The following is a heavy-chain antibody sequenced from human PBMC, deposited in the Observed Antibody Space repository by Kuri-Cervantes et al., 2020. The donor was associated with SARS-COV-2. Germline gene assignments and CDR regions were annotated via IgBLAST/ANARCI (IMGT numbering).Heavy chain of an antibody. CDR1: GFSFDEYA. Sequence: SLKISCAASGFSFDEYAMHWVRQAPGKGLEWVSGISWNSGNIDYADSVKGRFTISRDNAKNSLYLQMDSLRDEDTALYFCVKGVVPAIQYGMDVWGQGITVTVSS. CDR2: ISWNSGNI. V-gene: IGHV3-9*01. D-gene: IGHD2-2*01. J-gene: IGHJ6*02. CDR3: VKGVVPAIQYGMDV.